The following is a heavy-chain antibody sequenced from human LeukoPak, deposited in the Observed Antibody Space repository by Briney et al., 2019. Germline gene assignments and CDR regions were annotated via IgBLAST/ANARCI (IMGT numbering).Heavy chain of an antibody. CDR1: GGSVSSGSYC. D-gene: IGHD3-10*01. CDR2: IYYSGST. J-gene: IGHJ4*02. Sequence: SETLSLTCTVSGGSVSSGSYCWSWIRQPPGKGLEWIGYIYYSGSTNYNPSLKSRVTISVDTSKNQFSLKLSSVTAADTAVYYCAREYYYGSFDYWGQGTPVTVSS. V-gene: IGHV4-61*01. CDR3: AREYYYGSFDY.